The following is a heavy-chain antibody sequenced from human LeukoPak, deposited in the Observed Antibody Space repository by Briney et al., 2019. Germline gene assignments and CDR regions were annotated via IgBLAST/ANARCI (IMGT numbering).Heavy chain of an antibody. CDR3: ARSSTLAAAGTWLFDY. CDR2: IKQDGSEK. J-gene: IGHJ4*02. D-gene: IGHD6-13*01. CDR1: GFTFSSYW. V-gene: IGHV3-7*01. Sequence: GGSLRLSCAASGFTFSSYWMSWVRQAPGKGLEWVANIKQDGSEKYYVDFVKGRFTISRDNAKNSLYLQMNSLRAEDTAVYFCARSSTLAAAGTWLFDYWGQGTLVTVSS.